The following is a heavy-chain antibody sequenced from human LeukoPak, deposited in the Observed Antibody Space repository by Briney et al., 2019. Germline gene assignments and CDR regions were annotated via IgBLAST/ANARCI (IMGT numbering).Heavy chain of an antibody. CDR1: GFTFDDYA. V-gene: IGHV3-9*03. CDR3: AKDLTGYSSGWFDY. Sequence: PGGSLRLSCAASGFTFDDYAMHWVRQAPGKGLEWVSGISWNGGSIGYADSVKGRFTISRDNAKNSLYLQMNSLRAEDMALYYCAKDLTGYSSGWFDYWGQGTLVTVSS. J-gene: IGHJ4*02. CDR2: ISWNGGSI. D-gene: IGHD6-19*01.